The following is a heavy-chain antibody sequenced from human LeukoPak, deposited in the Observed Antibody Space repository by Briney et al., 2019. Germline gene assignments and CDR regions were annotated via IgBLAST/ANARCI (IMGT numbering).Heavy chain of an antibody. D-gene: IGHD1-20*01. Sequence: SETLSLTCAVYGGSFSGYYWSWIRQPPGKGLEWIGEINHSGSTNYNPSLKSRVTISVDTSKNQFSLKLSSVTAADTAVYYCARRGAVWFHNWNRGYYFDYWGQGTLVTVSS. V-gene: IGHV4-34*01. CDR1: GGSFSGYY. CDR3: ARRGAVWFHNWNRGYYFDY. CDR2: INHSGST. J-gene: IGHJ4*02.